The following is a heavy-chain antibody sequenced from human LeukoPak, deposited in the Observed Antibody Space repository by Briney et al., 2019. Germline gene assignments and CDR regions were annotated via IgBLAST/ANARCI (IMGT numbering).Heavy chain of an antibody. V-gene: IGHV3-9*01. D-gene: IGHD5-12*01. Sequence: GGSLRLSCAASGFIFDDYAMHWVRQAPGKGLEWVSGISWNSGSIGYVHSVRGRFTISRDDAKNSLYLQMNSLGVEDTAVYYCATDSGYNAFDVWGQGTMVSVSS. CDR3: ATDSGYNAFDV. CDR1: GFIFDDYA. CDR2: ISWNSGSI. J-gene: IGHJ3*01.